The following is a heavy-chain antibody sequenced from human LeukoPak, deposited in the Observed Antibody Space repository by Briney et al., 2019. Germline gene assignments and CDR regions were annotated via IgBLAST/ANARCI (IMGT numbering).Heavy chain of an antibody. D-gene: IGHD5-18*01. J-gene: IGHJ4*02. CDR3: ASTRDNVDTAMD. Sequence: GGSLRLSCAASGFTFSSCSMNWVRQAPGKGLEWVSYISSSSSTIYYADSVKGRFTISRDNAKNSLYLQMNSLRAEDTAVYYCASTRDNVDTAMDWGQGTLVTVSS. V-gene: IGHV3-48*01. CDR2: ISSSSSTI. CDR1: GFTFSSCS.